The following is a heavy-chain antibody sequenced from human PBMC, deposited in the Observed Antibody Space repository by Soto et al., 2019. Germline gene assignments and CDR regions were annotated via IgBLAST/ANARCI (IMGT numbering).Heavy chain of an antibody. CDR2: MYFGGSF. J-gene: IGHJ5*02. CDR3: ARSYYDSTGFVVDP. Sequence: QMQLQASGPGLVKPSETLSLTCNVSGASVSHGYWSWIRQPPGKGLEWIGFMYFGGSFNYNPSLTSRATISVETSKNQFSMKLTSVTASDTAVYYCARSYYDSTGFVVDPWGQGTLVTV. CDR1: GASVSHGY. D-gene: IGHD3-22*01. V-gene: IGHV4-59*02.